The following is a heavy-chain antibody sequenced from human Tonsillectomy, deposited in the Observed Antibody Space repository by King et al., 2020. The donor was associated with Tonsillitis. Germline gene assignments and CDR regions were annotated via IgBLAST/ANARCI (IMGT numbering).Heavy chain of an antibody. Sequence: VQLQQWGAGLLKPSETLSLTCGVYGGSFSGYFWSWIRQPPGGGLEWIGEINHRGDADYKPSLKSRVTISRDTSKKQFSLTVSSVTAADTAVYYCVRDERFLLIDPWGQGTLVTVSS. J-gene: IGHJ5*02. V-gene: IGHV4-34*01. D-gene: IGHD2-15*01. CDR2: INHRGDA. CDR1: GGSFSGYF. CDR3: VRDERFLLIDP.